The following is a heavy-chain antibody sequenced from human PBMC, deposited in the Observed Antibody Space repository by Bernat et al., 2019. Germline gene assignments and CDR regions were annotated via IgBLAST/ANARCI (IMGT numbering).Heavy chain of an antibody. CDR3: ARATGDGRHSFEY. J-gene: IGHJ4*02. CDR2: ISGSSTTI. Sequence: EVQLVESGGGLVQPGGSLRLSCAASGFTFSLYSMNWLRQAPGKGLEWISYISGSSTTIYYADSVKGRYTISRDNANNSLNLQMNSLRDEDTAVYYCARATGDGRHSFEYWGQGTLVTVSS. CDR1: GFTFSLYS. D-gene: IGHD2-21*01. V-gene: IGHV3-48*02.